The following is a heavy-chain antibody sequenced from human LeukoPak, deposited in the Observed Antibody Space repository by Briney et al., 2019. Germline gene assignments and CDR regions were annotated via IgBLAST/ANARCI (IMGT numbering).Heavy chain of an antibody. CDR3: AKDQGSTWYVDY. CDR2: IWYDGNNK. V-gene: IGHV3-30*02. J-gene: IGHJ4*02. D-gene: IGHD6-13*01. Sequence: GGSLRLSCAASGFTFSSYSMNWVRQAPGKGLEWVAFIWYDGNNKYYADSVKGRFTISRDKSKNTLSLQMNSLRAEDTAVYYCAKDQGSTWYVDYWGQGTLVTVSS. CDR1: GFTFSSYS.